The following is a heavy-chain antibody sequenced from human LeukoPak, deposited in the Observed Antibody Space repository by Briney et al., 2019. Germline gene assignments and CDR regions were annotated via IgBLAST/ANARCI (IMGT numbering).Heavy chain of an antibody. V-gene: IGHV3-30*02. CDR1: GFTFSSYG. D-gene: IGHD1-14*01. J-gene: IGHJ5*02. CDR3: AKDTTPAKAGFDP. Sequence: PGGSLRLSCAASGFTFSSYGMHWVRQAPGKGLEWVAFIRYDGSNKYYADSVKGRFTISRDNSKNTLYLQMNSLRAEDTAVYYCAKDTTPAKAGFDPWGQGTLVTVSS. CDR2: IRYDGSNK.